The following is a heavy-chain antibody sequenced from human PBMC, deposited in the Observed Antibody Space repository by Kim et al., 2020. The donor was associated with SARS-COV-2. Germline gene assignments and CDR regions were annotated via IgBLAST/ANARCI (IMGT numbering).Heavy chain of an antibody. V-gene: IGHV1-8*01. CDR3: ARGKSEVVVVPAAIHYYYYMDV. D-gene: IGHD2-2*02. Sequence: ASVKVSCKASGYTFTSYDINWVRQATGQGLEWMGWMKPNSGNTGYAQKFQGRVTMTRNTSISTAYMELSSLRSEDTAVYYCARGKSEVVVVPAAIHYYYYMDVWGKGTTVTVSS. CDR2: MKPNSGNT. CDR1: GYTFTSYD. J-gene: IGHJ6*03.